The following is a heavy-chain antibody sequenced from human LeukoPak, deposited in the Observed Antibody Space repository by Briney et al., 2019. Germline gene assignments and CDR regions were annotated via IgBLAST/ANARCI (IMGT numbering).Heavy chain of an antibody. J-gene: IGHJ4*02. Sequence: RASVKVSCKASGYTFPGFYMHWVRQAPGQGPEWMGWINPSNGGTNFAQKFQGRVTMTRATSISTVYMELRRLISDDTAVYYCARDIPTVTTVFGFDYWGQGTLVTVSS. V-gene: IGHV1-2*02. CDR1: GYTFPGFY. D-gene: IGHD4-17*01. CDR2: INPSNGGT. CDR3: ARDIPTVTTVFGFDY.